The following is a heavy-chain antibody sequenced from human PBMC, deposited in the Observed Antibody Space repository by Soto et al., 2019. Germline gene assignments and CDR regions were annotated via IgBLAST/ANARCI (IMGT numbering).Heavy chain of an antibody. CDR3: ASSTTVTRGFDY. Sequence: QVQLQESGPGLVKPSETLSLTCTVSGGSISSYYWSWIRQPPGKGLEWIGYIYYSGSTNYNPSLKSRVTISVDTSKNQFSLKLSSVTAADTAEYYCASSTTVTRGFDYWGQGTLVTVSS. J-gene: IGHJ4*02. V-gene: IGHV4-59*01. CDR1: GGSISSYY. CDR2: IYYSGST. D-gene: IGHD4-17*01.